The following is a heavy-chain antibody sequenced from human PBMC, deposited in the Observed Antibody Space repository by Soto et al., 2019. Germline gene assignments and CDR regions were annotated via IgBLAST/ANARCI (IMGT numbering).Heavy chain of an antibody. D-gene: IGHD6-25*01. Sequence: QVQLVQSGAEVKTPGASVKVSCKASGYTLTNYGISWVRQAPGQGLEWMGWITAYKGVTNYAQKFQGRVTMTTDTSTSTAYMELRSLKSDDTALYYCGRGTPGSAGYPPFDYWGQGTLVTVSS. J-gene: IGHJ4*02. CDR2: ITAYKGVT. CDR3: GRGTPGSAGYPPFDY. V-gene: IGHV1-18*01. CDR1: GYTLTNYG.